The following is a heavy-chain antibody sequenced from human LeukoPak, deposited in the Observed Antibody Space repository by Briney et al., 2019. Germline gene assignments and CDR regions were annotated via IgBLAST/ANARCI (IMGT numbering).Heavy chain of an antibody. Sequence: GGSLRLSCAASGFTFSSYAMSWVRQAPGKGLEWVSAISGSGGSTYYADSVKGRFTISRDNSKNTLYLQMNSLRAEDTAFYYCTKSLQSITSWAWYFDLWGRGSLVIVSS. CDR3: TKSLQSITSWAWYFDL. CDR1: GFTFSSYA. D-gene: IGHD2-2*01. J-gene: IGHJ2*01. V-gene: IGHV3-23*01. CDR2: ISGSGGST.